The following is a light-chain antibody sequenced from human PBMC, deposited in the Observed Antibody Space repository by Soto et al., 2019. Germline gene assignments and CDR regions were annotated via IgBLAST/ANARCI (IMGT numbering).Light chain of an antibody. CDR2: GAF. Sequence: EIVMTQSPATLSVSPGGRATLSCRARQSISGTLAWYQQKPGQAPRLLIYGAFTRATGFPARFSGSGSGTDFTLTITSLQSEDFAVYYCQQYDNGPWTFGQGTKVEIK. J-gene: IGKJ1*01. V-gene: IGKV3-15*01. CDR3: QQYDNGPWT. CDR1: QSISGT.